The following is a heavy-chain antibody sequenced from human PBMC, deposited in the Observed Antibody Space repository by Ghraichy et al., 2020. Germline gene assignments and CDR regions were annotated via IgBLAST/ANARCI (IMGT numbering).Heavy chain of an antibody. Sequence: SETLSLTCVISGDIVSSYSAAWNWIRQSPSRGLEWLGRTYYRTKWYNDYAGSVKSRITINPDTSKNQFSLQLNSVTPEDTAVYYCTRGGYWFDPWGQGTLVTVSS. V-gene: IGHV6-1*01. CDR2: TYYRTKWYN. CDR1: GDIVSSYSAA. J-gene: IGHJ5*02. CDR3: TRGGYWFDP. D-gene: IGHD3-16*01.